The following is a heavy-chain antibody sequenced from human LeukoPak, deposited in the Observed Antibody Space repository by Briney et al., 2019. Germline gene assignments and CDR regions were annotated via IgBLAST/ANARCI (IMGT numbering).Heavy chain of an antibody. CDR3: ARVGEFSGMDV. V-gene: IGHV3-13*04. J-gene: IGHJ6*02. Sequence: PGGSLRLSCAASGFTFSSYDMHWVRQATGKGLEWVSAIGTAGDTYYPGSVKGRFTISRENAKNSLYLQMNSLRAGDTAVYYCARVGEFSGMDVWGQGTTVTVSS. CDR2: IGTAGDT. CDR1: GFTFSSYD. D-gene: IGHD3-10*01.